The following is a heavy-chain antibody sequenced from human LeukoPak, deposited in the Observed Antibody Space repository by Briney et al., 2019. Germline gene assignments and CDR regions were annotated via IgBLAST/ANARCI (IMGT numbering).Heavy chain of an antibody. CDR3: ARDFSGASRIDY. J-gene: IGHJ4*02. V-gene: IGHV3-21*01. CDR1: GFTFSSYS. D-gene: IGHD1-26*01. CDR2: ISSSSTYI. Sequence: PGGSLRLSCVASGFTFSSYSMNWVRQAPGKGLDWVSSISSSSTYIYYGDSVKGRFTISRDNSKNTLYLQMISLRAEDTAVYYCARDFSGASRIDYWGQGTLVTVSS.